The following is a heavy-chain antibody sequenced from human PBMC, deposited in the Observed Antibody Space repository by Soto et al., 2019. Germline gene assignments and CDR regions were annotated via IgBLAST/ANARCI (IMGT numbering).Heavy chain of an antibody. V-gene: IGHV3-74*01. CDR3: ARAIYFSSSLGFDY. CDR1: GFTFSNYW. D-gene: IGHD6-6*01. CDR2: INSDGDTT. Sequence: EVPLVESGGGLVQPGESLRLPCEASGFTFSNYWMHWVRQAPGKGLVWVSRINSDGDTTHYADSVKGRFTISRDNAKNTLFLQMSSLRAEDTAVYYCARAIYFSSSLGFDYWGQGTLVTVSS. J-gene: IGHJ4*02.